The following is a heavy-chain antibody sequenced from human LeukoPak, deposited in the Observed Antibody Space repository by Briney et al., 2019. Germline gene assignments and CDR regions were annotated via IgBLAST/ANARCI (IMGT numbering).Heavy chain of an antibody. CDR1: GGSISSYY. Sequence: SETLSLTCTVSGGSISSYYWSWIRQPPGKGLEWIGYIYTSGSTNYNPSLKSRVTISVDTSKNQFSLKLSSVTAADTAVYYCARHQDDSSGYPHITFDYWGQGTLVTVSS. CDR3: ARHQDDSSGYPHITFDY. D-gene: IGHD3-22*01. V-gene: IGHV4-4*09. CDR2: IYTSGST. J-gene: IGHJ4*02.